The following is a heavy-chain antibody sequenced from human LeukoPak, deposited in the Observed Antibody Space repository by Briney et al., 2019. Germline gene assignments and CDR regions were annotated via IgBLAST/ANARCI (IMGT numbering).Heavy chain of an antibody. V-gene: IGHV4-61*02. CDR3: ARGSGYLLDRDY. J-gene: IGHJ4*02. CDR1: VGSISSGSYY. CDR2: IYTSGST. Sequence: PSQTLSLTCTVSVGSISSGSYYWSWIRQPAGKGLEWIGRIYTSGSTNYNPSLKSRVTISVDTSKNQFSLKLSSVTAADTAVYYCARGSGYLLDRDYWGQGTLVTVSS. D-gene: IGHD3-22*01.